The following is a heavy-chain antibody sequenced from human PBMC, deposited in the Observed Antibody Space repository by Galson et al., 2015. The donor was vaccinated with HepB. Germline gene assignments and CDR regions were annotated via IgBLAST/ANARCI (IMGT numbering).Heavy chain of an antibody. CDR1: GYTFTSYG. D-gene: IGHD6-13*01. CDR2: ISAYNGNT. CDR3: ARVERRAAAGRTPAYYYYGMDV. J-gene: IGHJ6*02. Sequence: SVKVSCKASGYTFTSYGISWVRQAPGQGLEWMGWISAYNGNTNYAQKLQGRVTMTTDTSTSTAYMELRSLRSDDTAVYYCARVERRAAAGRTPAYYYYGMDVWGQGTTVTVSS. V-gene: IGHV1-18*04.